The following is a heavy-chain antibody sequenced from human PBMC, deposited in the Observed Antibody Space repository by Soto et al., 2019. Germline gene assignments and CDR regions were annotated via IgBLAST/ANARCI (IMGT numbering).Heavy chain of an antibody. CDR1: GFTFSSYA. D-gene: IGHD2-15*01. Sequence: PGGSLRLSCAASGFTFSSYAMSWFRQAPVKGLEWVSSISGSGTSTYYADSVKGRFTISRDNSKNTLYLQMNSLRAEDTAVYYCAKDPRPWSVNYGMDVWGQGTTVTVSS. V-gene: IGHV3-23*01. J-gene: IGHJ6*02. CDR2: ISGSGTST. CDR3: AKDPRPWSVNYGMDV.